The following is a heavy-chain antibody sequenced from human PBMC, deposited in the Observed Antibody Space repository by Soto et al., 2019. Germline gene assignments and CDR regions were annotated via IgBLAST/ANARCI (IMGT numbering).Heavy chain of an antibody. CDR3: ARDSSSSGYYYGMDV. D-gene: IGHD6-6*01. V-gene: IGHV1-18*01. CDR2: VSGYSGHS. Sequence: QVHLVQSGAEVKKPGASVKVSCKASNETLTTYGISWVRQAPGQGLEWMGWVSGYSGHSSSAQEFQDRVIMTTDTSTNTADMVLRSLTSDDAAVYFCARDSSSSGYYYGMDVWGQGTTVTVSS. J-gene: IGHJ6*02. CDR1: NETLTTYG.